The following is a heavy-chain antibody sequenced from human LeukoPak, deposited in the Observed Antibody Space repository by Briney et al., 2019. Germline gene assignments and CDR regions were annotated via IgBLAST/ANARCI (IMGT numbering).Heavy chain of an antibody. Sequence: GGSLRLSCAASGFTFSSYGMHWVRQAPGKGLEWVAVIWYDGSNKYYADSVKGRFTISGDNSKNTLYLQMNSLRAEDTAVYYCARGADDYDSSGSFDYWGQGTLVTVSS. J-gene: IGHJ4*02. V-gene: IGHV3-33*01. CDR1: GFTFSSYG. CDR2: IWYDGSNK. D-gene: IGHD3-22*01. CDR3: ARGADDYDSSGSFDY.